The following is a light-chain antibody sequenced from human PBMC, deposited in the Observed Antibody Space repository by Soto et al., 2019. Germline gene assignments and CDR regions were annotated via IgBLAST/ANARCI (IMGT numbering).Light chain of an antibody. Sequence: DIVLTQSPDSLAVSLGERATLSCRASQSVSSDLAWYQQKPGQAPRLLISGASTRATGIPARFSGSGSGTEFTLTISSLQSEDFAVYYCQQYNNWPPITFGQGTRLEIK. CDR2: GAS. V-gene: IGKV3-15*01. CDR3: QQYNNWPPIT. J-gene: IGKJ5*01. CDR1: QSVSSD.